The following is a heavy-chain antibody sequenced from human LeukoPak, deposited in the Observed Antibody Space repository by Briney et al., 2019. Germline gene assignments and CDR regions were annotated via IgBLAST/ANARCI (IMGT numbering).Heavy chain of an antibody. CDR3: ARQKWFGELFTRYFDY. V-gene: IGHV4-4*02. CDR2: IYRSGNT. D-gene: IGHD3-10*01. J-gene: IGHJ4*02. CDR1: GGSISSTNW. Sequence: SETLSLTCAVSGGSISSTNWWSWVRPPPGKGLEWIGEIYRSGNTNYNPSLKSRVTISVDKSKNQFSLKLRSVTAADTAVYYCARQKWFGELFTRYFDYWGQGALVTVSS.